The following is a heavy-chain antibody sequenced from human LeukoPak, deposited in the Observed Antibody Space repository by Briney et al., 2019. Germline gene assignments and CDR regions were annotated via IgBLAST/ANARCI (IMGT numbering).Heavy chain of an antibody. CDR1: GFTFSSYA. V-gene: IGHV3-23*01. Sequence: PGGSLRLSCAASGFTFSSYAMSWVRQAPGKGLEWVSLISGSGGSTYYADSVKGRFTISRDNSKNTLYLQMNSLRAEDTAVYYCAKDYSNYYYYYMDVWGKGTTVTVSS. D-gene: IGHD4-11*01. J-gene: IGHJ6*03. CDR3: AKDYSNYYYYYMDV. CDR2: ISGSGGST.